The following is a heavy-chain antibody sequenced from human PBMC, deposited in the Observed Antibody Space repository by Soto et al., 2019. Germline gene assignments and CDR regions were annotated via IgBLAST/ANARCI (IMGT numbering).Heavy chain of an antibody. CDR2: VLPITGST. Sequence: QVQLVQSGAEVKKPGSSVKVSCKTSGGLFSVFSFNWVRQAPGQGLEWMGGVLPITGSTDYAQKFQGRLTITADRSTSTIYMELSRLTSDDTATYYCATIRVRGGPLRFEDGGHGTLISVSS. V-gene: IGHV1-69*06. D-gene: IGHD5-12*01. CDR3: ATIRVRGGPLRFED. CDR1: GGLFSVFS. J-gene: IGHJ4*01.